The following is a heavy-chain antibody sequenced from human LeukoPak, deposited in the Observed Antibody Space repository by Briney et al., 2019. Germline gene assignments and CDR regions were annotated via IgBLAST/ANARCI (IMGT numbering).Heavy chain of an antibody. D-gene: IGHD4-17*01. CDR1: GFTFDDYA. CDR3: AKDYYGDYRYYFDY. V-gene: IGHV3-9*01. J-gene: IGHJ4*02. CDR2: ISWNSGSI. Sequence: GGSLRLSCAASGFTFDDYAMPWVRQAPGKGLEWVSGISWNSGSIGYADSVKGRFTISRDNAKNSLYLQMNSLRAEDTALYYCAKDYYGDYRYYFDYWGQGTLVTVSS.